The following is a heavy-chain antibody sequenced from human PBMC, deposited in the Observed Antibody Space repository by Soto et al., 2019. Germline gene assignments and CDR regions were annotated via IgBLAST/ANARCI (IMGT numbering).Heavy chain of an antibody. J-gene: IGHJ5*02. CDR2: ISAYNGNT. CDR3: ARDQGFRVVINSNWFDP. D-gene: IGHD2-21*01. Sequence: ASVKVSCKASGYTFSRYGIMWVRQAPGQGLEWMGWISAYNGNTDSAEKLRGRLTMTTDASTTTAYMELRSLRSDDTAIYYCARDQGFRVVINSNWFDPWGQGTLVTVSS. CDR1: GYTFSRYG. V-gene: IGHV1-18*01.